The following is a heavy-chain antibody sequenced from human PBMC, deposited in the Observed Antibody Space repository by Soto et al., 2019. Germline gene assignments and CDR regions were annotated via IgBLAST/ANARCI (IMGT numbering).Heavy chain of an antibody. D-gene: IGHD6-6*01. CDR2: ISDDGSNK. Sequence: GGSLRLYCAASGFTFRCYAMHWVRQAPGKGLEWVAGISDDGSNKYYAHSVKGRFTISRDSAENTLHLQMNCLRAEDTGVYYCAKPSGASSSAPKGMDVWGQGTAVTVSS. V-gene: IGHV3-30*14. J-gene: IGHJ6*02. CDR3: AKPSGASSSAPKGMDV. CDR1: GFTFRCYA.